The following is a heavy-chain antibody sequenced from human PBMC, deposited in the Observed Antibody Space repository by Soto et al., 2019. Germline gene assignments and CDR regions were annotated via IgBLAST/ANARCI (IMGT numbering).Heavy chain of an antibody. D-gene: IGHD3-10*01. CDR2: IYSGGTT. V-gene: IGHV3-66*01. Sequence: EVQLVESGGGLVQPGGSLRLSCAASGFTVSRNYMTWVRQAPGKGLEWVSNIYSGGTTSYADSVKGRFTISRDNSKNTLFLQMNSLRDDDTAVYYCASGASGNYRWGQGTLVTVSS. CDR3: ASGASGNYR. J-gene: IGHJ4*02. CDR1: GFTVSRNY.